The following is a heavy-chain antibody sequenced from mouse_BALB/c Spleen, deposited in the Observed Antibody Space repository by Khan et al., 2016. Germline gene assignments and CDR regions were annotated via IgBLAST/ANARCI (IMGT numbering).Heavy chain of an antibody. J-gene: IGHJ2*01. CDR2: IHYSGST. D-gene: IGHD3-1*01. CDR1: GYSITSHYS. Sequence: EVQRQESGPDLVKPSQSVSLTCTVTGYSITSHYSWHWIRHFPGNKVEWMGYIHYSGSTDYNPSLKSRNSITRDTAKNQFFLHLNSVTTEDTATYYCAGSSSGYWYYFDYWGQGTTLTVSS. CDR3: AGSSSGYWYYFDY. V-gene: IGHV3-1*02.